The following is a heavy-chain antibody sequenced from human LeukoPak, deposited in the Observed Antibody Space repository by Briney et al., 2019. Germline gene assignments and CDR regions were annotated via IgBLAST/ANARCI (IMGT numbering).Heavy chain of an antibody. V-gene: IGHV4-59*01. J-gene: IGHJ4*02. CDR2: IYYSGST. Sequence: PSETQSLTCTVSGGSISSYYWRWIRQPPGKGLEWIGYIYYSGSTNYNPSLKSRVTISVDTSKNQFSLKLSSVTAADTAVYYCARGTGTTAYWGQGTLVTVSS. D-gene: IGHD1-1*01. CDR3: ARGTGTTAY. CDR1: GGSISSYY.